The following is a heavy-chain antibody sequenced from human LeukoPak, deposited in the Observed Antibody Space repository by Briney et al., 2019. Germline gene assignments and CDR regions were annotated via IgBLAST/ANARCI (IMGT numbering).Heavy chain of an antibody. Sequence: ASVKVSCKASGYTFTNYGFSWVRQAPGQGLEWMGWINTNTGNPTYAQGFTGRFVFSLDTSVSTAYLQISSLKAEDTAVYYCARFPYYYDSSGYYYPNYWGQGTLVTVSS. CDR1: GYTFTNYG. CDR2: INTNTGNP. J-gene: IGHJ4*02. D-gene: IGHD3-22*01. V-gene: IGHV7-4-1*02. CDR3: ARFPYYYDSSGYYYPNY.